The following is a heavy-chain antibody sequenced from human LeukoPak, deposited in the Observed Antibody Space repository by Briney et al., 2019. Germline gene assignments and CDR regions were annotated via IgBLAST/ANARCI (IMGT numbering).Heavy chain of an antibody. Sequence: KTSQTLSLTCTVSGGSISSGGYYWSWIRQHPGKGLEWIGYIYYSGSTYYNPSLKSRVTTSVDTSKNQFSLKLSSVTAADTAVYYCARGDSSWYEGNWFDPWGQGTLVTVSS. CDR3: ARGDSSWYEGNWFDP. D-gene: IGHD6-13*01. J-gene: IGHJ5*02. CDR2: IYYSGST. CDR1: GGSISSGGYY. V-gene: IGHV4-31*03.